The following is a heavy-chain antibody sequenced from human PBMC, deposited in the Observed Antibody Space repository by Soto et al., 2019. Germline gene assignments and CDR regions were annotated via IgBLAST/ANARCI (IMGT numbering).Heavy chain of an antibody. CDR1: GGSISSYY. Sequence: QVQLQESGPGLVKPSETLSLSCTVSGGSISSYYWSWFRQSPGKRMEWIGYVQHSWGSSYNPSLQSRGAISLDTSKSQFSLKVTSVTATDTAVYYCAPQGFGPLHGLVDVWGQGTTVTVSS. J-gene: IGHJ6*02. CDR3: APQGFGPLHGLVDV. CDR2: VQHSWGS. D-gene: IGHD3-10*01. V-gene: IGHV4-59*08.